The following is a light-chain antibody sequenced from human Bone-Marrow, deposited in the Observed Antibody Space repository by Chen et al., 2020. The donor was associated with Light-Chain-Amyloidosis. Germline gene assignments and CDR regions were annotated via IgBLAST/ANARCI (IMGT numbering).Light chain of an antibody. J-gene: IGLJ2*01. CDR3: CSYVRYTWI. CDR2: DVN. CDR1: GSDVGTNQY. Sequence: QSALTQPRSVSGSPGQSVTISCSGSGSDVGTNQYVSWYQHSPGKTPKVVIFDVNRRPSGVPGRFSGSKSGNTASLTISGLRAEDEADYHCCSYVRYTWIFGGGTKLTVL. V-gene: IGLV2-11*01.